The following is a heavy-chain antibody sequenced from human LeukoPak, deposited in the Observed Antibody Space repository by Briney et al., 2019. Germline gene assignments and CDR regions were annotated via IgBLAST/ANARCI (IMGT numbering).Heavy chain of an antibody. Sequence: SETLSLTCAVYGGSFSGYYWSWIRQPPGKGVEWIGEINHSGSTNYNPSLKSRVTISVDTSKNQFSLKLSSVTAADTAVYYCARTAMVLHHFDYWGQGTLVTVSS. V-gene: IGHV4-34*01. J-gene: IGHJ4*02. CDR1: GGSFSGYY. D-gene: IGHD5-18*01. CDR3: ARTAMVLHHFDY. CDR2: INHSGST.